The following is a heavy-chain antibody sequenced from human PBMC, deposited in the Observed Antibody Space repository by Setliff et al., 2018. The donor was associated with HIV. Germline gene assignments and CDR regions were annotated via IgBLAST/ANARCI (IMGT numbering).Heavy chain of an antibody. CDR2: ISSSGIS. D-gene: IGHD3-3*01. J-gene: IGHJ4*02. CDR1: GGSISTSNYY. V-gene: IGHV4-61*02. CDR3: ATVDDVSQIYFDY. Sequence: KTSETLSLTCILSGGSISTSNYYWSWVRQPAGKTLGWLGRISSSGISTYNFSLRSRVTMSIDTSNNQFSLTLNSVTAADTAVYYCATVDDVSQIYFDYWGQGTLVTVSS.